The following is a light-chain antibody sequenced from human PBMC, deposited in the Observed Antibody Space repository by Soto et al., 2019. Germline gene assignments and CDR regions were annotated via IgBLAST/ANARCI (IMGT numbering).Light chain of an antibody. V-gene: IGLV1-44*01. CDR3: AAWDVSLNGVV. J-gene: IGLJ2*01. Sequence: QSVLTQPPSASGTPGQRVTISCSGSSSDIGSNTVHWYQQVPGTTPKLLIYSNNQRPSGVPDRFSGSKSGTSASLAISGLQSEDEADYYCAAWDVSLNGVVFGGGTTLTVL. CDR2: SNN. CDR1: SSDIGSNT.